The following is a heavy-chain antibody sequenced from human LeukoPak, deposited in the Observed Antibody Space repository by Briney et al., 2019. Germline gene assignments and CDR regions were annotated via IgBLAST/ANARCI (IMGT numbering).Heavy chain of an antibody. Sequence: GGSLRLPCAASGFTFSSYAMSWVRQAPGKGLEWVSAISGSGGSTYYADSVKGRFTTSRDNSKNTLYLQMNSLRAEDTAVYYCAKGVGYCSSTSCQLFDYWGQGTLVTVSS. CDR1: GFTFSSYA. V-gene: IGHV3-23*01. CDR2: ISGSGGST. CDR3: AKGVGYCSSTSCQLFDY. J-gene: IGHJ4*02. D-gene: IGHD2-2*01.